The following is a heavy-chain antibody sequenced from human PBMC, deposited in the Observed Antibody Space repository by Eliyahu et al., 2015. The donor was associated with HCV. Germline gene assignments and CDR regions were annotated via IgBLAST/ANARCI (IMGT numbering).Heavy chain of an antibody. Sequence: EVQLVEFGGGLVQPGGSLRLSCAASGFTFSNYWMHWVRQASGQGLVWVSRVSTDGRTTTYADSVKGRFTISRDNAKNTVYLQMSSLRADDTAVYYCARGPPGTGDFWGQGTPVTVSS. CDR2: VSTDGRTT. J-gene: IGHJ4*02. V-gene: IGHV3-74*01. D-gene: IGHD6-13*01. CDR3: ARGPPGTGDF. CDR1: GFTFSNYW.